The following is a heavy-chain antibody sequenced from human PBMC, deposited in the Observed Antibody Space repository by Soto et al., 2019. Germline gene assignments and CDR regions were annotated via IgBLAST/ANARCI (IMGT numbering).Heavy chain of an antibody. V-gene: IGHV3-15*07. Sequence: EVQLVESGGGLVKPGGSLRLSCAAAGFTFSNAWMNWVRQAPGKGLEWVGRFKSKADGGATDYAAPVKGRFTISRDDSQDTLSLQMNSLKTEDTAVYYCATDGFSGWTGYFQHWGQGTLVTVSS. D-gene: IGHD6-19*01. CDR3: ATDGFSGWTGYFQH. CDR2: FKSKADGGAT. CDR1: GFTFSNAW. J-gene: IGHJ1*01.